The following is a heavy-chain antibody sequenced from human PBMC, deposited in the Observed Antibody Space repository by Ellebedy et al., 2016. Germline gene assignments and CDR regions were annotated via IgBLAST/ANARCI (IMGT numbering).Heavy chain of an antibody. V-gene: IGHV4-4*02. CDR3: ARPKTSVNAFDY. CDR1: GDSISSSGHW. Sequence: SETLSLXCTVYGDSISSSGHWWSWVRQAPGRGLEWIGEMYPKGYTNYNPSLKSRVTLSIDKTRNQFSLRLTSVTAADTAVYSCARPKTSVNAFDYWGLGTRVTVSS. J-gene: IGHJ4*02. D-gene: IGHD4-17*01. CDR2: MYPKGYT.